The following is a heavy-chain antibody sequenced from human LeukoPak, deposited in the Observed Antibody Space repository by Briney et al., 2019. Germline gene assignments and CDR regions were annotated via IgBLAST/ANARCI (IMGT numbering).Heavy chain of an antibody. Sequence: GASVKVSCKASGYTFTSYYMHWVRQAPGQGLGWMGWMNPNSGNTGYAQKFQGRVTITRNTSISTAYMELSSLRSEDTAVYYCAAAGTGDAFDIWGQGTMVTVSS. J-gene: IGHJ3*02. D-gene: IGHD6-13*01. V-gene: IGHV1-8*03. CDR2: MNPNSGNT. CDR1: GYTFTSYY. CDR3: AAAGTGDAFDI.